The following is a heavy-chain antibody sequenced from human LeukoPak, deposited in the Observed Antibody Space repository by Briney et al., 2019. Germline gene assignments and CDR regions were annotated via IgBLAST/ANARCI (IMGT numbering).Heavy chain of an antibody. V-gene: IGHV3-13*01. D-gene: IGHD4-17*01. CDR1: GFTFNNYD. CDR2: IGTGTDT. CDR3: ARDRRADYGRNDDAFDI. J-gene: IGHJ3*02. Sequence: GGSLRLSCAASGFTFNNYDMHWVRQATGKGLEWVSHIGTGTDTHYSDSVKGRFTISRDNAKNSLHLQMNSLRAGDTAVYYCARDRRADYGRNDDAFDIWGQGTIVTVSS.